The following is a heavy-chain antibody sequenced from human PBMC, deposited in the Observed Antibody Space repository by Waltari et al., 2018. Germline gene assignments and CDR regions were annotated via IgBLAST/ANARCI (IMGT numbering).Heavy chain of an antibody. CDR2: IYYSGST. Sequence: QVQLQESGPGLVKPSETLSLTCTVSGGSIRSYYWIWIRQPPGKGLEWIGYIYYSGSTNYNPSLKSRVTISVDTSKNQFSLKLSSVTAADTAVYYCARTHGWGWGGDWYFDLWGRGTLVTVSS. CDR1: GGSIRSYY. V-gene: IGHV4-59*01. D-gene: IGHD7-27*01. CDR3: ARTHGWGWGGDWYFDL. J-gene: IGHJ2*01.